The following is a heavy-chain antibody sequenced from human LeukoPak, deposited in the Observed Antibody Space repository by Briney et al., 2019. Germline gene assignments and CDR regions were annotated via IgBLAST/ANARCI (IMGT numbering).Heavy chain of an antibody. J-gene: IGHJ6*02. CDR1: GFTFSSYA. CDR3: ARGGGLDV. CDR2: INHNGNAN. V-gene: IGHV3-7*03. D-gene: IGHD3-16*01. Sequence: PGGSLRLSCAASGFTFSSYAMSWVRQAPGKGLEWVASINHNGNANYYVDSVKGRFTISRDNAKNSLYLQMSNLRAEDTAVYFCARGGGLDVWGQGATVTVSS.